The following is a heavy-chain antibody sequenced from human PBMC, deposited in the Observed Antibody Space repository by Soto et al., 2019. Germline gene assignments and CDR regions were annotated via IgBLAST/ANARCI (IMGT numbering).Heavy chain of an antibody. Sequence: QVQLVQSGAEVKKPGSSVKVSCKASGGTFSSYAISWVRQAPGQGLEWMGGIIPIFGTANYAQKVQGGVTITADESTSTAYMELSSLRSEDTAVYYCASCGGDSPHYWYFDLWGRGTLVTVSS. J-gene: IGHJ2*01. V-gene: IGHV1-69*12. CDR1: GGTFSSYA. D-gene: IGHD2-21*02. CDR2: IIPIFGTA. CDR3: ASCGGDSPHYWYFDL.